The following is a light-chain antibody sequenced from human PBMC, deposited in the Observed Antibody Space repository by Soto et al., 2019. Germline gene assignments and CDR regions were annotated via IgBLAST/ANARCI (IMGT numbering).Light chain of an antibody. CDR3: QQYDSSPWT. J-gene: IGKJ1*01. CDR2: GAS. V-gene: IGKV3-20*01. CDR1: QRVSSSF. Sequence: EIVLTQSPCTLSLSPGERATLSCRASQRVSSSFLAWDQQKPGQAPRRLIYGASSRATGIPDRFSGSGSGTDFTLTISRLEPEDFAVYYCQQYDSSPWTFGQGTKVDIK.